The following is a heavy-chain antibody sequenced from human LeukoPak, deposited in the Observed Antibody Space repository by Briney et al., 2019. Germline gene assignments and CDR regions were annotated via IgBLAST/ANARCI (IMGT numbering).Heavy chain of an antibody. Sequence: SETLSLTCTVSGDSISRSNSYWGWIRQPPGKGVEWIGSIYYSGNTYYNASLKSRVSISVDTSKNQFSLRLTSVTAADTAVYYCARQTGSGLFILPGGQGTLVTVSS. CDR2: IYYSGNT. V-gene: IGHV4-39*01. D-gene: IGHD3/OR15-3a*01. CDR3: ARQTGSGLFILP. CDR1: GDSISRSNSY. J-gene: IGHJ4*02.